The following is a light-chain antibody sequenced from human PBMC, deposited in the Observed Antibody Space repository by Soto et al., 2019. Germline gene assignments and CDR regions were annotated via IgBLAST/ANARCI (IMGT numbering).Light chain of an antibody. J-gene: IGKJ1*01. Sequence: EIVLTQSPATLSLSPGESATLSCRASQSLGHFLVWYQQKPGQPPRLLISNASNRATGIPDRFSGSGSGTDFTLTISRLEPEDFATYYCQQYNSYSWTFGQGTKVEIK. CDR3: QQYNSYSWT. CDR2: NAS. CDR1: QSLGHF. V-gene: IGKV3-11*01.